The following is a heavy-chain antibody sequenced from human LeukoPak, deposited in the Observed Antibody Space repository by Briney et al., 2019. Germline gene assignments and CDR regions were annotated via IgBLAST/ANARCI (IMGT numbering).Heavy chain of an antibody. J-gene: IGHJ4*02. D-gene: IGHD1-26*01. V-gene: IGHV4-38-2*02. CDR1: GYSISSGYY. CDR2: IYHNGDT. Sequence: SETLSLTCTVSGYSISSGYYWGWVRQSPGKGLECIGSIYHNGDTYYNPSLKSRVTISVDTSKNQFSLKLNSVTAADTAVYYCARDRGYYVFDYWGQGILVTVSS. CDR3: ARDRGYYVFDY.